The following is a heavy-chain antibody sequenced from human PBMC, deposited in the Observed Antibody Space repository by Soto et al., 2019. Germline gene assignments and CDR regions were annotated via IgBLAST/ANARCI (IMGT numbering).Heavy chain of an antibody. Sequence: SETLSLTCAVYGGSFSGYYWSWIRQPPGKGLEWIGEINHSGSTNYNPSLKSRVTISVDTSKNQFSLKLSSVTAADTAVYYCARGGRLGYYGMDVWGQGTTVTVSS. D-gene: IGHD6-25*01. CDR3: ARGGRLGYYGMDV. CDR2: INHSGST. J-gene: IGHJ6*02. V-gene: IGHV4-34*01. CDR1: GGSFSGYY.